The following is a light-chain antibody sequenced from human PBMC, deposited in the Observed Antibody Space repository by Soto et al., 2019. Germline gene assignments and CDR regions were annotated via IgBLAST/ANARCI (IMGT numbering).Light chain of an antibody. V-gene: IGKV1-5*01. CDR3: QQYNTYSGT. J-gene: IGKJ1*01. Sequence: DIQMTQSPSTLSASVGDRVTITCRASQSISTWLAWYQQKPGKAPKLLIYHASSLESGVPSRFSGSGSGTDFTLAINSLQPDDFATYYCQQYNTYSGTFGQGTKVEIK. CDR2: HAS. CDR1: QSISTW.